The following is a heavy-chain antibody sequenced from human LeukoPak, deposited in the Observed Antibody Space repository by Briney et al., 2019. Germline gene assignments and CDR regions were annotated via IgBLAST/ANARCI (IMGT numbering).Heavy chain of an antibody. CDR1: GGSIGSYY. CDR3: ATSTTVTTDYFDY. Sequence: PSETLSLTCTVSGGSIGSYYWSWIRQPAGKGLEWIGPIYTSGTINYNPSLKSRITMSVDTSKNQFSLKLSSVTAADTAVYYCATSTTVTTDYFDYWGQGTLVTVSS. V-gene: IGHV4-4*07. J-gene: IGHJ4*02. CDR2: IYTSGTI. D-gene: IGHD4-17*01.